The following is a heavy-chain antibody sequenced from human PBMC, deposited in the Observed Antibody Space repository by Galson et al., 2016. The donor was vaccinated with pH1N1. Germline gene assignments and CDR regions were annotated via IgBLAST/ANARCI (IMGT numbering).Heavy chain of an antibody. J-gene: IGHJ6*03. Sequence: QSGAAVKKPGESLKISCKGSGYSFTSYWIAWVRQMPGKGLEWMGIIYPGDSDTRYSPSFQSPVTISADKSINTAYLQWISLEASDTAMYYCARIRSDDPIYYYYMDVWGKGTTVTVSS. V-gene: IGHV5-51*01. CDR2: IYPGDSDT. CDR1: GYSFTSYW. D-gene: IGHD2-15*01. CDR3: ARIRSDDPIYYYYMDV.